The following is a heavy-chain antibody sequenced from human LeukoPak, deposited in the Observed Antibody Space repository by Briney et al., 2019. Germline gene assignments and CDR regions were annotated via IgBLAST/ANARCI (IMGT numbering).Heavy chain of an antibody. D-gene: IGHD3-22*01. CDR2: IYYSGST. J-gene: IGHJ4*02. CDR3: ARDHYYYDSSGYHES. Sequence: PSETLSLTCTVSGGSISSYYWSWIRQPPGKGLEWIGYIYYSGSTNYNPSLKSRVTISVDTSKNQFSLKLSSVTAADTAVYYCARDHYYYDSSGYHESWGQGTLVTVSS. CDR1: GGSISSYY. V-gene: IGHV4-59*01.